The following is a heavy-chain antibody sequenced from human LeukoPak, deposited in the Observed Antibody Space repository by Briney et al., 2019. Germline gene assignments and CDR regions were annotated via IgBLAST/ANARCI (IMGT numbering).Heavy chain of an antibody. D-gene: IGHD1-26*01. CDR3: AREHSGSYYDLAFDI. V-gene: IGHV3-30*01. CDR2: ISYDGSNK. J-gene: IGHJ3*02. Sequence: GGSLRLSCAASGFTFSSYAMHWVRQAPGKGLEWVAVISYDGSNKYYADSVKGRVTISRDNSKNTLYLQMNSLRAEDTAVYYCAREHSGSYYDLAFDIWGQGTMVTVSS. CDR1: GFTFSSYA.